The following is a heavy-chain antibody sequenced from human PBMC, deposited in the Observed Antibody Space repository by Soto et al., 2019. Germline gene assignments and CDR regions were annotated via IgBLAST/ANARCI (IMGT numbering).Heavy chain of an antibody. Sequence: QVQLVESGGGVVQPGRSLRLSWAASGFTFSSYGMHWVRQAPGKGLEWVAVIWYDGSNKYYADSVKGRFTISRDNSKNTLYLQMNSLRAEDTAVYYCARDYDSSGYPRYYFDYWGQGTLVTVSS. D-gene: IGHD3-22*01. V-gene: IGHV3-33*01. CDR2: IWYDGSNK. CDR3: ARDYDSSGYPRYYFDY. CDR1: GFTFSSYG. J-gene: IGHJ4*02.